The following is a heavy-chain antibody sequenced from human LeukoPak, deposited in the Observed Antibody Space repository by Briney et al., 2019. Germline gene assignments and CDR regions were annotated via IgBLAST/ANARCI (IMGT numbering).Heavy chain of an antibody. Sequence: GGSLRLSCAASGFTFSDFWMHWVRQAPGKGLVWVSRINSGGTVTNYADSVKGRLTISRDNSKNTLYLQMNSLRAEDTAVYYCAKDRAAADVYYFDYWGQGTLVTVSS. D-gene: IGHD6-13*01. CDR1: GFTFSDFW. CDR2: INSGGTVT. J-gene: IGHJ4*02. CDR3: AKDRAAADVYYFDY. V-gene: IGHV3-74*01.